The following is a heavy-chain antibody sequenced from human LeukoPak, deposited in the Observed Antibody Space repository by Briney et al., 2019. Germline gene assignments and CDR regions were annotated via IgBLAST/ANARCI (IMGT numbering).Heavy chain of an antibody. Sequence: GGSLRLSCAASGFTFSSYSMNWVRQAPGKGLEWVSSISSSSSYIYYADSVKGRFTISRDNAKNSLYLQMNSLRAEDTAVYYCARVLETYYDFWSGYFDYWGQGTLVTVSS. CDR3: ARVLETYYDFWSGYFDY. CDR1: GFTFSSYS. D-gene: IGHD3-3*01. CDR2: ISSSSSYI. V-gene: IGHV3-21*01. J-gene: IGHJ4*02.